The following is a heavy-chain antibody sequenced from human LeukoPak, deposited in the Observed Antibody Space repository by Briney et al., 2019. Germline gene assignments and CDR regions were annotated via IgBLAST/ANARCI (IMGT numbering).Heavy chain of an antibody. CDR2: ISRSGSHI. CDR1: GLTFSSYS. J-gene: IGHJ6*02. Sequence: PGGSLRLSCAASGLTFSSYSLNWVRQAPGKGLEWVSSISRSGSHIYYADSVKGRFTISRDNAKNSLYLQMNSLRAEDTAVYYCARRLLWFGELEGFGMDVWGQGTTVTVSS. V-gene: IGHV3-21*01. D-gene: IGHD3-10*01. CDR3: ARRLLWFGELEGFGMDV.